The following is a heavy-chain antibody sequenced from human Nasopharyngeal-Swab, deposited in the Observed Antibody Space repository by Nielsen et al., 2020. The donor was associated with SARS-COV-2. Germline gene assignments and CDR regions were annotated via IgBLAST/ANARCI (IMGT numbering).Heavy chain of an antibody. CDR1: GFTFSNYN. CDR3: ARDGLDYDFWSAYFMDV. V-gene: IGHV3-21*01. D-gene: IGHD3-3*01. CDR2: ISSSSSYI. Sequence: GESLKISCAASGFTFSNYNFNWVRQAPGKGLEWVSSISSSSSYIYYADSVKGRFTTSRDNAKNSLYLQMNSLRAEDTAVYYCARDGLDYDFWSAYFMDVWGQGTTVTVSS. J-gene: IGHJ6*02.